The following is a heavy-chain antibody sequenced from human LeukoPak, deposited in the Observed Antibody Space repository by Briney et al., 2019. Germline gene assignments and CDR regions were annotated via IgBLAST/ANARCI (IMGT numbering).Heavy chain of an antibody. V-gene: IGHV3-7*01. CDR1: GFTFSSYW. CDR3: ARDQLELRFAY. D-gene: IGHD1-7*01. J-gene: IGHJ4*02. Sequence: GGSLRLSCAASGFTFSSYWMSWVRQAPGKWLEWVANIKQDGSEKYYVDSEKGRFNISRDNAKNSLYLQMNSLRAEDTAVYYWARDQLELRFAYWGQGTLVTVSS. CDR2: IKQDGSEK.